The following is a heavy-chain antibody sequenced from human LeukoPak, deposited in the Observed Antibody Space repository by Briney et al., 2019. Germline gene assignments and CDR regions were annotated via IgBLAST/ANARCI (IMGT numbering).Heavy chain of an antibody. CDR3: ARLPSSAGAGTFDY. J-gene: IGHJ4*02. V-gene: IGHV3-23*01. CDR1: GFTFSSYA. D-gene: IGHD6-13*01. Sequence: GSLRLSCAASGFTFSSYAMSWVRQAPGKGLEWVSAISGSGGSTYYADSVKGRFTISRDNSKNTLYLQMNSLRAEDTAVYYCARLPSSAGAGTFDYWGQGTLVTVSS. CDR2: ISGSGGST.